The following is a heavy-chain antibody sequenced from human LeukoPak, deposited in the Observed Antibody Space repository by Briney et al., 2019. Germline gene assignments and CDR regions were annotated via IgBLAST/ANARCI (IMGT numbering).Heavy chain of an antibody. V-gene: IGHV1-18*01. CDR2: ISAYNGNT. Sequence: ASVKVSCKASGYTFNNYAISWVRQAPGQGLEWMGRISAYNGNTNYAQNFQGRVTMTTDTSTSTAYMEVRSLRSDDTAVYYCARMYSSGWPLDPVDIWGQGTMVTVS. J-gene: IGHJ3*02. D-gene: IGHD6-19*01. CDR1: GYTFNNYA. CDR3: ARMYSSGWPLDPVDI.